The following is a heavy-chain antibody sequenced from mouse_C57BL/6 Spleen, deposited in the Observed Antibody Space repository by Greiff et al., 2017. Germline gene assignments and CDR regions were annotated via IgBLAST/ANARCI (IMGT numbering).Heavy chain of an antibody. D-gene: IGHD1-1*01. Sequence: VQLQQSDAELVKPGASVKISCKVSGYTFTDHTIHWMKQRPEQGLEWIGYIYPRDGSTKYNEKFKGKATLTADKSSSTAYMQLNSLTSEDSAVYFCAREGYGSSHYYAMDYWGQGTSVTVSS. CDR1: GYTFTDHT. J-gene: IGHJ4*01. CDR2: IYPRDGST. CDR3: AREGYGSSHYYAMDY. V-gene: IGHV1-78*01.